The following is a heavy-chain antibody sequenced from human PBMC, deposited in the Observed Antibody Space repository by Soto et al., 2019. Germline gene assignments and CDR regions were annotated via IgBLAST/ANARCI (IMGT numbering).Heavy chain of an antibody. CDR1: GDSISSGDHY. J-gene: IGHJ4*02. CDR2: IYYSATT. CDR3: ARGAYSDSSSYFDY. V-gene: IGHV4-30-4*01. Sequence: QVQLQESGPGLVKPSQTLSLTCTVSGDSISSGDHYWSWIRQPPGKGLEWIGYIYYSATTYSRPSLQSRVTISVDTSKNQFSLKLNSVTAADTAVYYCARGAYSDSSSYFDYWGQGTLVPVSS. D-gene: IGHD6-6*01.